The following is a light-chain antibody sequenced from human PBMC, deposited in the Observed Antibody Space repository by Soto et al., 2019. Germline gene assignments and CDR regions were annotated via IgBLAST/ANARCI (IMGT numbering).Light chain of an antibody. Sequence: EIVLTQSPDTLSLSPGESATLSCRASQSVSSNYLAWYQQKPGQAPRLLIYGASSRATVIPDRFSGSGSGTDFTLTISRLEPEDFAVFYCQQYDNSITFGQGTRLEIE. J-gene: IGKJ5*01. CDR3: QQYDNSIT. V-gene: IGKV3-20*01. CDR1: QSVSSNY. CDR2: GAS.